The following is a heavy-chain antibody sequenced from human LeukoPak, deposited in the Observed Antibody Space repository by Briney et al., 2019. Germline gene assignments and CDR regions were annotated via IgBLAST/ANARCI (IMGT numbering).Heavy chain of an antibody. J-gene: IGHJ1*01. Sequence: SVTVSFTASGGTFSIYAISWVRQAPGQGLEWMGGIIPIFGTANYAQKFQGRVTITADESTSTAYMELSSLRSEDTAVYYCATSSYYYDSSGYTLVGYFQHWGQGTLVTVSS. D-gene: IGHD3-22*01. CDR1: GGTFSIYA. V-gene: IGHV1-69*01. CDR3: ATSSYYYDSSGYTLVGYFQH. CDR2: IIPIFGTA.